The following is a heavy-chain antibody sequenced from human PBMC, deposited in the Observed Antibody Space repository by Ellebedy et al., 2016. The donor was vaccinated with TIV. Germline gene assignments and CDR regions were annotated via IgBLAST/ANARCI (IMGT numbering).Heavy chain of an antibody. D-gene: IGHD1-1*01. CDR2: SYTNGKS. J-gene: IGHJ4*02. CDR3: ARAPISWNPFDS. CDR1: GGAIGSYS. V-gene: IGHV4-59*13. Sequence: SETLSLXXTVSGGAIGSYSLSWIRQPPEKGLEWIGCSYTNGKSFYYPSLRSRVTISIDTSENHLSLRLSSVTAADTAVYYCARAPISWNPFDSWGQGTLVTVSS.